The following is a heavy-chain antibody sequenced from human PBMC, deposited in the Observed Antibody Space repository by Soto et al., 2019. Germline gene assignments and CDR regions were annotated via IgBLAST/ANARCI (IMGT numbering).Heavy chain of an antibody. V-gene: IGHV3-23*01. CDR2: ITDSGGST. CDR3: AKDARKVAATGSGFDY. D-gene: IGHD2-15*01. CDR1: GFTFRNYA. Sequence: GGSLRPSCAASGFTFRNYAMSWVRQAPGKGLEWLSAITDSGGSTYYADSVKGRFTISRDNSKNTLYLQINTLRAEDTAVYYCAKDARKVAATGSGFDYWGQGTLVTVSS. J-gene: IGHJ4*02.